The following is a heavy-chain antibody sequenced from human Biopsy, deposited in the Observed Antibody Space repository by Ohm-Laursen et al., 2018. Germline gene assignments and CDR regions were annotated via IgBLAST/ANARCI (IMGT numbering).Heavy chain of an antibody. J-gene: IGHJ2*01. CDR3: ARHDSVDWHCDL. CDR2: INTDGSST. V-gene: IGHV3-74*01. Sequence: SLRLSCTASGFTFSNKWMHWVRQTPGKGLVWVARINTDGSSTSYADSVKGRLIISRDNAKNTLYLQMNSLSAEDTAVYYCARHDSVDWHCDLWGRGTLVTVSS. CDR1: GFTFSNKW. D-gene: IGHD3-22*01.